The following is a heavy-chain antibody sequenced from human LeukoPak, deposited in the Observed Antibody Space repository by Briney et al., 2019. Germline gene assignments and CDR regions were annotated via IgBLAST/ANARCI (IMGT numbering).Heavy chain of an antibody. J-gene: IGHJ5*02. V-gene: IGHV4-34*01. CDR1: GGSFSGYY. CDR2: INHSGST. Sequence: PSETLSLTCAVYGGSFSGYYWSWIRQPPGKGLEWIGEINHSGSTNYNPSLKSRVTISVDTFKNQFSLKLSSVTAADTAVYYCARQSSRTYSGSYSYWFDPWGQGTLVTVSS. D-gene: IGHD1-26*01. CDR3: ARQSSRTYSGSYSYWFDP.